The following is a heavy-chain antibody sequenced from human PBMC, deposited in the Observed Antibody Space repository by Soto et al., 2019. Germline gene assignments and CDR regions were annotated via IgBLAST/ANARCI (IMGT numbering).Heavy chain of an antibody. CDR1: GGTFSSYA. D-gene: IGHD3-10*01. J-gene: IGHJ6*02. Sequence: ASVKVSCKASGGTFSSYAISWVRQAPGQGLEWMGGIIPIFGTANYAQKFQGRVTITADKSTSTAYMELSSLRSEDTAVYYCARSDFSVSYGMDVWGQGTTVTVSS. CDR3: ARSDFSVSYGMDV. V-gene: IGHV1-69*06. CDR2: IIPIFGTA.